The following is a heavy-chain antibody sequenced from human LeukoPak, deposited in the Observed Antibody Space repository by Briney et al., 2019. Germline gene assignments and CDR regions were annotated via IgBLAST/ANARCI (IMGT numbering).Heavy chain of an antibody. CDR3: ARVGRTIVATMAY. CDR1: GYTFTNYG. CDR2: ISAYNENT. V-gene: IGHV1-18*01. D-gene: IGHD5-12*01. Sequence: ASVKVSCKAPGYTFTNYGISWVRQAPGQGLEWVGWISAYNENTNYVQKFQDRVTMTIDTSASTAYMELRSLRSDDTAVYYCARVGRTIVATMAYWGQGTLVTVSS. J-gene: IGHJ4*02.